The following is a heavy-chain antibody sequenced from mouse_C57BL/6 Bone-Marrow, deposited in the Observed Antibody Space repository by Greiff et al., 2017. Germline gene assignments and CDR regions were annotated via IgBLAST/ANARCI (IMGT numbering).Heavy chain of an antibody. V-gene: IGHV6-3*01. D-gene: IGHD2-5*01. CDR3: TLYYSIYYAMDY. J-gene: IGHJ4*01. Sequence: EVQVVESGGGLVQPGGSMKLSCVASGFTFSNYWMNWVRQSPETGLEWVAQIRLKSDNYATHYAESVKGRFTISRDDSKSSVYLQMNNLRAEDTGIYYCTLYYSIYYAMDYWGQGTSVTVSS. CDR1: GFTFSNYW. CDR2: IRLKSDNYAT.